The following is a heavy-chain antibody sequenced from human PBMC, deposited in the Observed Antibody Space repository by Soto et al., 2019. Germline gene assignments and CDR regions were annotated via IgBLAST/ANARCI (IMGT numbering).Heavy chain of an antibody. CDR3: ARLLPHYDSHAYREFFQH. J-gene: IGHJ1*01. V-gene: IGHV4-59*01. D-gene: IGHD3-22*01. CDR2: IYYSGST. CDR1: GGSISGYY. Sequence: SETLSLTCTVSGGSISGYYWSWIRQPPGKGLEWIGYIYYSGSTNYNPSLKSRLTISLDMSKNQFSLMLSSVTAADTAVYYCARLLPHYDSHAYREFFQHWGQGTPVIVS.